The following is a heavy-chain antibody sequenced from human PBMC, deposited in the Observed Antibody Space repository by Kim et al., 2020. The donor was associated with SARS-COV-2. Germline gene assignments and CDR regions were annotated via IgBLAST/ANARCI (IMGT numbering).Heavy chain of an antibody. Sequence: GSLRLSCAASGFTFSNYGMHWVRQAPGKGLECVATIWYDGSNTHYVDSVKGRFTISRDKSRNTLYLQMNSLRVEDTALYYCARDGESTRAWSIDYWGQGALVTVSS. CDR3: ARDGESTRAWSIDY. CDR2: IWYDGSNT. J-gene: IGHJ4*02. D-gene: IGHD2-2*01. CDR1: GFTFSNYG. V-gene: IGHV3-33*01.